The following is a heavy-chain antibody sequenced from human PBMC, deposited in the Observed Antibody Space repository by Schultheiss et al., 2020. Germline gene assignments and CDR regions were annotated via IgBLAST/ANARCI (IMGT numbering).Heavy chain of an antibody. CDR1: GFTFSSYG. J-gene: IGHJ3*02. CDR3: AKCIAVAGQGPPYDAFDI. D-gene: IGHD6-19*01. CDR2: ISYDGSNK. Sequence: GESLKISCAASGFTFSSYGMHWVRQAPGKGLEWVAVISYDGSNKYYADSVKGRFTISRDNSKNTLYLQMNSLRAEDTAVYYCAKCIAVAGQGPPYDAFDIWGQGTMVTVSS. V-gene: IGHV3-30*18.